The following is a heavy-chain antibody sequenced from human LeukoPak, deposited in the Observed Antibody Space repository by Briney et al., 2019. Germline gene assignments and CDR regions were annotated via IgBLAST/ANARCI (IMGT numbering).Heavy chain of an antibody. Sequence: GGSLRLSCAASGFTFSSYEMNWVRQAPGKGLEWVSYISSSGSTIYYADSVKGRFTISRDNAKNSLHLQMNSLRAEDTAVYYRARGSIVVVVAATGGDYWGQGTLVTVSS. D-gene: IGHD2-15*01. CDR1: GFTFSSYE. CDR2: ISSSGSTI. CDR3: ARGSIVVVVAATGGDY. V-gene: IGHV3-48*03. J-gene: IGHJ4*02.